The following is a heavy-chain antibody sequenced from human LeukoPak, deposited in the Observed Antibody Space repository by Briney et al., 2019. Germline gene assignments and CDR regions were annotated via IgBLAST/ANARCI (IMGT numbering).Heavy chain of an antibody. CDR2: IKSKTDGGTT. J-gene: IGHJ4*02. V-gene: IGHV3-15*01. Sequence: PGGSLRLSCAASGFTFSNAWMSWVRQAPGKGLEWVGRIKSKTDGGTTDYAAPVKCRFTISRDDSKNTLDLQMNSLKSADTAVYYCTTASDYDILTGYWYWGQGTLVTVSS. D-gene: IGHD3-9*01. CDR3: TTASDYDILTGYWY. CDR1: GFTFSNAW.